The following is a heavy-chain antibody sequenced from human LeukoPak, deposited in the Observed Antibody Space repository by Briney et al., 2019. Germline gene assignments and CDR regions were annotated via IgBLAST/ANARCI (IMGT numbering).Heavy chain of an antibody. Sequence: ASVKVSCKASGYTFTGYYMHWVRQAPGQGLEWMGWINPNSGGTNYAQKFQGRVTMTRDTSISTAYMELSRLRSEDTAVYYCAREGSSGYFVGNWFDPWGQGTLVTVSS. J-gene: IGHJ5*02. CDR3: AREGSSGYFVGNWFDP. CDR1: GYTFTGYY. CDR2: INPNSGGT. V-gene: IGHV1-2*02. D-gene: IGHD3-22*01.